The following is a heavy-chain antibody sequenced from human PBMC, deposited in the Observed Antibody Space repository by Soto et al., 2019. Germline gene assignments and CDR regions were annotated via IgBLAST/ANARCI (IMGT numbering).Heavy chain of an antibody. D-gene: IGHD5-18*01. J-gene: IGHJ4*02. Sequence: LTCAVYGGSFSSYHWSWIRQTPGKGLEWIGEINHLTTTNYNPSLKSRVIISLDTPKNQFSLKLSSVTAADTAVYYCARGYDTALAPIFWGQGILVTVSS. CDR2: INHLTTT. V-gene: IGHV4-34*01. CDR3: ARGYDTALAPIF. CDR1: GGSFSSYH.